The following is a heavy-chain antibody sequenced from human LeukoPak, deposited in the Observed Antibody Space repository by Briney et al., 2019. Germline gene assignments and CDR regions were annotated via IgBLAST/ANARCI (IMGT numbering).Heavy chain of an antibody. J-gene: IGHJ2*01. CDR2: IYYSGST. CDR3: ARDRSSGDWYWYIDL. CDR1: GGSFSSGSYY. Sequence: SETLSLTCTVSGGSFSSGSYYWSWIRQPPGKGLEWIGYIYYSGSTNYNSSLESRVTISVDTSKNQFSLKLSSVTAADTAMYYCARDRSSGDWYWYIDLWGRGTLVTVS. V-gene: IGHV4-61*01. D-gene: IGHD2-21*02.